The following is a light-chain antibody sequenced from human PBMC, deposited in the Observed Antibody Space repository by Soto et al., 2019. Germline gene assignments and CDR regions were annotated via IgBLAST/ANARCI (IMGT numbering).Light chain of an antibody. CDR2: DAS. Sequence: EIVLTQSPATLSLSPGERATLSCRASQSVSSYLAWYQQKPGQAPRLLIYDASNRATGIPARFSGSGPRTDFTLTISSLEPEDFAVYYCHQRSNWPLTFGGGTKVEIK. J-gene: IGKJ4*01. V-gene: IGKV3-11*01. CDR3: HQRSNWPLT. CDR1: QSVSSY.